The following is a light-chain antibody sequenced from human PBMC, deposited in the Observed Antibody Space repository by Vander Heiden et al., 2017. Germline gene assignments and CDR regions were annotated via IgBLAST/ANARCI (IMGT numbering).Light chain of an antibody. CDR1: QSISSY. CDR2: AAS. CDR3: QQSDSTPRT. J-gene: IGKJ1*01. V-gene: IGKV1-39*01. Sequence: DIQMTQSPSSLSASVGDRVTITCRASQSISSYLNWYQQKPGKAPKLLIYAASSLQSGVPSRFSGSGSGTDFTLTISRLQPEDFATYYCQQSDSTPRTFAQETKVGIK.